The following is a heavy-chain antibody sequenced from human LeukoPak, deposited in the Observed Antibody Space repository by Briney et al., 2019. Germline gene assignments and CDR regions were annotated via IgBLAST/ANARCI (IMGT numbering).Heavy chain of an antibody. V-gene: IGHV4-39*07. D-gene: IGHD5/OR15-5a*01. J-gene: IGHJ4*02. CDR1: GDSVRSSSYF. CDR2: IYYSGST. CDR3: ARDEDGVHEN. Sequence: SETLSLTCTVSGDSVRSSSYFWAWIRQPPGKGLEWIANIYYSGSTYYNPSLKSRVTLSVDTSKNQFSLKLSSVTAADTAVYYCARDEDGVHENWGQGTLVTVSS.